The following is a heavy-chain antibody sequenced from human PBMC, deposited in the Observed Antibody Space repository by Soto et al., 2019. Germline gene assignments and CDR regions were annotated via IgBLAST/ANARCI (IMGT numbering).Heavy chain of an antibody. CDR2: INPFDGSR. V-gene: IGHV1-46*01. Sequence: ASVKVSCKASGYIFTSYYIHWVRQAPGQGLEWMGWINPFDGSRKFAQSFQGRVTMTRDTSASTAYMELSSLRSEDTAVYYCARSIVVVTALDYWGQGTLVTVPQ. J-gene: IGHJ4*02. CDR3: ARSIVVVTALDY. D-gene: IGHD2-21*02. CDR1: GYIFTSYY.